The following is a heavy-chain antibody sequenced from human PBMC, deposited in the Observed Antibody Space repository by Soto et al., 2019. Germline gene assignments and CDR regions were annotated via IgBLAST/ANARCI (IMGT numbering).Heavy chain of an antibody. CDR1: GGSFNSDY. Sequence: QVQLQESGPRLVKPSETLSLTCTVSGGSFNSDYWSWIRLPPGKGLEWIGSIYNSGSTNYNPSLTKRGTVTIDTSNKLFSLTLTSVAAADTAVYYCPSGIEVADVNWFDPWGQGTLVTVSS. V-gene: IGHV4-59*01. D-gene: IGHD6-19*01. CDR3: PSGIEVADVNWFDP. J-gene: IGHJ5*02. CDR2: IYNSGST.